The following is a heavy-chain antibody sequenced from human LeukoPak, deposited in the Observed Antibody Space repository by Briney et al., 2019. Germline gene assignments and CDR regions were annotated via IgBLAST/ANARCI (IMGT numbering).Heavy chain of an antibody. CDR1: GFTFSSYS. V-gene: IGHV3-7*04. Sequence: GGSLRLSCAASGFTFSSYSMNWVRQAPGRGLEWVANIHPEGNEKYHVESVKGRFTISRDNAKNSLFLQMNGLRVEDTAVYYCARGDAFSGDHWGRGTLVTVSS. D-gene: IGHD3-3*01. CDR3: ARGDAFSGDH. CDR2: IHPEGNEK. J-gene: IGHJ4*02.